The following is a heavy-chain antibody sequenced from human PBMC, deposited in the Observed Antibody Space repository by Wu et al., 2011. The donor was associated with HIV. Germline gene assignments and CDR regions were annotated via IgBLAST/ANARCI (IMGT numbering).Heavy chain of an antibody. Sequence: QVQLVQSGAEVKKPGSSVKVSCKASGGTFSNDAIGWVRQAPGQGLEWMGRIIPFLGTNTYAQNFQGRLTITADKDMTTAYMELSSLTSEGTALYFCTTTYCSGGKCYLNYTFDIWGQGTMVIVSS. D-gene: IGHD2-15*01. J-gene: IGHJ3*02. CDR3: TTTYCSGGKCYLNYTFDI. V-gene: IGHV1-69*04. CDR1: GGTFSNDA. CDR2: IIPFLGTN.